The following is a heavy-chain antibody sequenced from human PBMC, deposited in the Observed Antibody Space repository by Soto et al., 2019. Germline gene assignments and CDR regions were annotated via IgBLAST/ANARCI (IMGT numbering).Heavy chain of an antibody. J-gene: IGHJ6*02. CDR3: TKASRGASSSYNYGMEV. Sequence: EVQLVESGGGLVQPGRSLRLSCAASGFRFEDYAMNWVRQPPGKGLEWVSGIGWNSGTIGDAGSVKWRFTISRDNAKSSLFLQMNSLRPEDTALYYCTKASRGASSSYNYGMEVWGPGTTVTVSS. D-gene: IGHD3-10*01. CDR1: GFRFEDYA. V-gene: IGHV3-9*01. CDR2: IGWNSGTI.